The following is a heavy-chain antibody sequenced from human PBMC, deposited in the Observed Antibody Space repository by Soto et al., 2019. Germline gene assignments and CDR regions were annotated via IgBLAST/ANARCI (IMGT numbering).Heavy chain of an antibody. Sequence: QVQLVQSGAEVKKPGSSVKVSCKASGGTFSSYAISWVRQAPGQGLEWMGGIIPIFGTANYAQKFQGRVTITAEESTSTAYMGLRSLRSEDTAVYFCASPEGAGMALISGGYYGMDVWGQGTTVTVSS. J-gene: IGHJ6*02. CDR1: GGTFSSYA. V-gene: IGHV1-69*01. D-gene: IGHD5-12*01. CDR3: ASPEGAGMALISGGYYGMDV. CDR2: IIPIFGTA.